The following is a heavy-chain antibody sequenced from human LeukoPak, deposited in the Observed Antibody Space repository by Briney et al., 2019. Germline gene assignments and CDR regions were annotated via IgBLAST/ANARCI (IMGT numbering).Heavy chain of an antibody. CDR1: GASISAYY. J-gene: IGHJ5*01. D-gene: IGHD3-16*02. CDR2: VHSSGTT. Sequence: SETLSLTCTVSGASISAYYWSWIRQSPGKELTWIGFVHSSGTTKYNPSLNGRVTISVDTSKNQLSLRLNSVTPADTVVYFCARDYPWFDSWGQGTLVTVSS. CDR3: ARDYPWFDS. V-gene: IGHV4-59*01.